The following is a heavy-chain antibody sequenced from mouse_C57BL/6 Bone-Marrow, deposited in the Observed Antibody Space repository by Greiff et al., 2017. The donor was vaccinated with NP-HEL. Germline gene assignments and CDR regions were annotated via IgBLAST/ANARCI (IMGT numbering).Heavy chain of an antibody. CDR2: IYPGGGYT. Sequence: QVQLKESGAELVRPGTSVKMSCKASGYTFTNYWIGWAKQRPGHGLEWIGDIYPGGGYTNYNEKFKGKATLTADKSSSTAYMQFSSLTSEDSAIYYCARYDYYGSSWYFDVWGTGTTVTVSS. J-gene: IGHJ1*03. V-gene: IGHV1-63*01. CDR3: ARYDYYGSSWYFDV. D-gene: IGHD1-1*01. CDR1: GYTFTNYW.